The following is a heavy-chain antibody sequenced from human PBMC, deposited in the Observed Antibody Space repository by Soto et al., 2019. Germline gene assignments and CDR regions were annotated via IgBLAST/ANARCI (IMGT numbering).Heavy chain of an antibody. Sequence: EVQQVESGGGMVQPGGSLRVSCAASGFTLSSYSMHWVRQAPGKGLEWVSYISGSGGTIYYADSVKGRFTISRDNAKNSLSVQMNSLRDEDTAVYFCARETGLRSSGWSYYFDFWGQGTRVTVSS. V-gene: IGHV3-48*02. CDR1: GFTLSSYS. J-gene: IGHJ4*02. D-gene: IGHD6-19*01. CDR2: ISGSGGTI. CDR3: ARETGLRSSGWSYYFDF.